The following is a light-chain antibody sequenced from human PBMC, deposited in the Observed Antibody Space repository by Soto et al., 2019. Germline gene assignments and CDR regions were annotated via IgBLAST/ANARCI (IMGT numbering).Light chain of an antibody. CDR1: RDINRW. CDR3: QQATSFPYT. J-gene: IGKJ2*01. CDR2: TAS. V-gene: IGKV1-12*01. Sequence: DIQMTQSPSSVSASVGDRVTLTCRASRDINRWLAWYQQKPGKAPKLLIYTASSLQSGVPSRFSGSGSGTDFTLTITSLQHEDFETYYCQQATSFPYTLGQGTKLEIK.